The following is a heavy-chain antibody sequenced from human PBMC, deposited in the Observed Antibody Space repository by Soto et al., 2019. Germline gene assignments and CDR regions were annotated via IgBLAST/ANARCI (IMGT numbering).Heavy chain of an antibody. V-gene: IGHV1-18*01. J-gene: IGHJ5*02. CDR2: ISAYNGNT. D-gene: IGHD3-10*01. Sequence: QVQLVQSGAEVKKPGASVKVSCKASGYTFTSYGISWVRQAPGQGLEWMGWISAYNGNTNYAQKLQGRVTMTTDTSTSTAYMELRSLRSDDTAVYYCARVTRIGELLKINWFDPWGQGTLVTVSS. CDR3: ARVTRIGELLKINWFDP. CDR1: GYTFTSYG.